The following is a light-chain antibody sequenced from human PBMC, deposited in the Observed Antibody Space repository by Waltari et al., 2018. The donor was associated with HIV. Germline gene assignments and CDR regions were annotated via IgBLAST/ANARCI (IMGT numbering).Light chain of an antibody. J-gene: IGKJ4*01. CDR3: QQYGSSQS. Sequence: EIVLTQSPGTLSLSPGERATLSCRASQSVSNSYLAWYQQRPGQAPRLLIYTASSRATCIPDRFSGSGSGTDFTLTISRLEPEDFAVYYCQQYGSSQSFGGGTKVEIK. CDR1: QSVSNSY. CDR2: TAS. V-gene: IGKV3-20*01.